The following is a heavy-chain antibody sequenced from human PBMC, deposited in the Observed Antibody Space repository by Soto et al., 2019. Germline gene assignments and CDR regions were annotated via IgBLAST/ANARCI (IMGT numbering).Heavy chain of an antibody. CDR2: ISGSGAST. CDR3: AKVRAMIVGDLDY. CDR1: GFSFSNYA. D-gene: IGHD3-22*01. Sequence: PGGSLRLSCAASGFSFSNYAMTWVRQAPGKGLEWVSSISGSGASTYYADSVKGRFTISRDNSKNTLFLQMNSLTAEDTAVYYCAKVRAMIVGDLDYWGQGTLVTVS. V-gene: IGHV3-23*01. J-gene: IGHJ4*02.